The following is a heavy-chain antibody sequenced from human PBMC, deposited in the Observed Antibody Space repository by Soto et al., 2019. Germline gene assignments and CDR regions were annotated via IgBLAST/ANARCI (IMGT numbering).Heavy chain of an antibody. CDR2: TYYRSKWYN. D-gene: IGHD6-19*01. CDR1: GDSVSSNSAA. Sequence: SQTLSLTCAISGDSVSSNSAAWNWIRQSPSRGLEWLGRTYYRSKWYNDYAVSVKSRITINPDTSKNQFSLQLNSVTPEDTAVYYCARGRPQASGTLLDSSGWYVAHSSYYFDYWGQGTLVTVSS. J-gene: IGHJ4*02. V-gene: IGHV6-1*01. CDR3: ARGRPQASGTLLDSSGWYVAHSSYYFDY.